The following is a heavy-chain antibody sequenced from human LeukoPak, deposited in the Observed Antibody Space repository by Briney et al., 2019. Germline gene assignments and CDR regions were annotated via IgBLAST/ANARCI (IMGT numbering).Heavy chain of an antibody. V-gene: IGHV4-34*01. CDR3: ARTLSYSSSWYRDY. CDR1: GGSFSGYY. CDR2: INHSGST. D-gene: IGHD6-13*01. Sequence: SETLSLTCAVYGGSFSGYYWSWIRQPPGKGLEWIGEINHSGSTNYNPSLKSRVTISVDTSKNQFSLKLSSVTAADTAVYYCARTLSYSSSWYRDYWGQGTLVTVSS. J-gene: IGHJ4*02.